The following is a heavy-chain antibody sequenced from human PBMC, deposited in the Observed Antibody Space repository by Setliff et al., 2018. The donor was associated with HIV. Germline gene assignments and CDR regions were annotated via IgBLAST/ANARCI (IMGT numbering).Heavy chain of an antibody. D-gene: IGHD6-25*01. CDR1: GYSISSGYY. CDR3: APLAAAGGY. CDR2: IYHSGGT. V-gene: IGHV4-38-2*01. J-gene: IGHJ4*02. Sequence: SETLSLTCAVSGYSISSGYYWGWIRQPPGRGLEWIGNIYHSGGTHYNPSLRSRVTISVDTSKNHFSLNLDSVTAADTAVYYCAPLAAAGGYWGQGTLVTVSS.